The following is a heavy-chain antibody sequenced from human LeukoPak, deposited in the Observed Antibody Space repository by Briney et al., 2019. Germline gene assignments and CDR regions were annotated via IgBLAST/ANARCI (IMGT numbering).Heavy chain of an antibody. CDR1: GGSISSSSYY. J-gene: IGHJ5*02. D-gene: IGHD2-15*01. CDR2: IYYSGST. CDR3: ARHEQVAATLWWFDP. V-gene: IGHV4-39*01. Sequence: SETLSLTCTVSGGSISSSSYYWGWIRQPPGKGLEWIGSIYYSGSTYYNPSLESRVTISVDTSKNQFSLKLSSVTAADTAVYYCARHEQVAATLWWFDPWGQGILVTVSS.